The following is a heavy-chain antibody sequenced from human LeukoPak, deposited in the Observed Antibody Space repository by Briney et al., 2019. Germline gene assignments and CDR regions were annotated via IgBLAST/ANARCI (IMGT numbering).Heavy chain of an antibody. CDR3: ARDYYGSGSYYNRGFDY. Sequence: PGGSLRLSCAPSGFTLSSPWMSWARQPPGKGREWVANIKQDGREKYHVDSVKGRFTISRDNAKNSLYLQMNSLRAEDTAVYYCARDYYGSGSYYNRGFDYWGQGTLVTVSS. D-gene: IGHD3-10*01. CDR2: IKQDGREK. J-gene: IGHJ4*02. V-gene: IGHV3-7*03. CDR1: GFTLSSPW.